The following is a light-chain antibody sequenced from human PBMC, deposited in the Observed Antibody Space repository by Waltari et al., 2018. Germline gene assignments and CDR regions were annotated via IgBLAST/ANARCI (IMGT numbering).Light chain of an antibody. V-gene: IGLV2-11*01. CDR1: IHAIGSDKY. CDR3: CSYAGKYTFV. Sequence: QSALTQPRSVSGSPGQSVTISCTGTIHAIGSDKYVSWYQHTPDNPPKLIIYDVDRRPSVVPYRFSASKSGITASLTISGLQSADEGDYYCCSYAGKYTFVFGGGTKLTV. CDR2: DVD. J-gene: IGLJ2*01.